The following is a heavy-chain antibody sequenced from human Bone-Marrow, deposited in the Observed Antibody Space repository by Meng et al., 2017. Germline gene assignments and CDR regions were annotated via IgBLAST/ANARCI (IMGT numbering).Heavy chain of an antibody. CDR1: GFTFSSYW. D-gene: IGHD2-15*01. CDR3: ARRYCSGGSCYGSPFDY. CDR2: IKQDGSEK. Sequence: GESLKISCAASGFTFSSYWMSWVRQAPGKGLEWVANIKQDGSEKYYVDSVKGRFTISRDNAKNSLYLQMNSLRAEDTAVYYCARRYCSGGSCYGSPFDYWGQGTLVTVSS. J-gene: IGHJ4*02. V-gene: IGHV3-7*01.